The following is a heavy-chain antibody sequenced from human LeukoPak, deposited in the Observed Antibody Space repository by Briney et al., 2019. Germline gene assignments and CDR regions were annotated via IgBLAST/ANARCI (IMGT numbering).Heavy chain of an antibody. J-gene: IGHJ4*02. Sequence: GGSLRLSCAASGFTFSSYSMNWVRQAPGKGLEWVSSISSSSNYIYYADSVKGRFTISRDNAKNSLYLQMNSLRAEDTAVYYCARGLLGIDYWGQGTLVTVSS. V-gene: IGHV3-21*01. D-gene: IGHD1-26*01. CDR3: ARGLLGIDY. CDR1: GFTFSSYS. CDR2: ISSSSNYI.